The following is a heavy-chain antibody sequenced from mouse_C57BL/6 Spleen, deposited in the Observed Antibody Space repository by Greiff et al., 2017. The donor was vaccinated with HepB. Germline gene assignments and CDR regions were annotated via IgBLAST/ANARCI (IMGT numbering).Heavy chain of an antibody. CDR2: IHPNSGST. J-gene: IGHJ4*01. D-gene: IGHD2-5*01. CDR3: ARWDYSNYVGYAMDY. V-gene: IGHV1-64*01. Sequence: QVQLQQPGAELVKPGASVKLSCKASGYTFTSYWMHWVKQRPGQGLEWIGMIHPNSGSTNYNEKFKSKATLTVDKSSSTAYMQLSSLTSEDSAVYYCARWDYSNYVGYAMDYWGQGTSVTVSS. CDR1: GYTFTSYW.